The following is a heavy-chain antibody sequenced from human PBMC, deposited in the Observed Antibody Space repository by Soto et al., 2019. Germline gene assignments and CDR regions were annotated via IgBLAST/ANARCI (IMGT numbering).Heavy chain of an antibody. Sequence: GGSLRLSCAASGFTFSNAWMNWVRQAPGKGLEWVGRIKSKTDGGTTDYAAPVKGRFTISRDDSKNTLYLQMNSLKTEDTAVYYCTTSYSGYETDYYGMDVWGQGTTVTVSS. D-gene: IGHD5-12*01. CDR3: TTSYSGYETDYYGMDV. CDR2: IKSKTDGGTT. CDR1: GFTFSNAW. J-gene: IGHJ6*02. V-gene: IGHV3-15*07.